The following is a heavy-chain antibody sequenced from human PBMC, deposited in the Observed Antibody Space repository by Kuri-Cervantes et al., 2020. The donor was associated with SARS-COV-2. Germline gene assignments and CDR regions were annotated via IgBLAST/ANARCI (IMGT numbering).Heavy chain of an antibody. J-gene: IGHJ6*02. CDR2: INSDGSST. D-gene: IGHD5-12*01. Sequence: GESLKISCAASGFTFSSYAMHWVRQAPGKGLVWVSRINSDGSSTSYADSVKGRFTISRDNAKNTLYLQMNSLRAEDTAVYYCARAGTASGYDQYYYYYYGMDGWGQGTTVTVSS. CDR1: GFTFSSYA. V-gene: IGHV3-74*01. CDR3: ARAGTASGYDQYYYYYYGMDG.